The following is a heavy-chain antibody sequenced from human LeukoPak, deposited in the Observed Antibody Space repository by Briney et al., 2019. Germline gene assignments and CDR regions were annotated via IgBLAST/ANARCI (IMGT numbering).Heavy chain of an antibody. V-gene: IGHV4-30-4*01. CDR1: GGSISSGDYY. J-gene: IGHJ3*02. Sequence: PSQTLSLTCTVSGGSISSGDYYWSWIRQPPGKGLEWIGYIYYSGSTYYNPSLKSRVTISVDTSKNQFSLKLSSVTAADTAVYYRARVARDIVVVPAAIDNAFDIWGQGTMVTVSS. D-gene: IGHD2-2*01. CDR3: ARVARDIVVVPAAIDNAFDI. CDR2: IYYSGST.